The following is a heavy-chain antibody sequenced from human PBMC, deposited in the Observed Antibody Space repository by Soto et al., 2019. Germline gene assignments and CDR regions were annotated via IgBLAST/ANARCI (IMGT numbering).Heavy chain of an antibody. CDR2: FDPEDGET. CDR1: GYTLTELS. V-gene: IGHV1-24*01. J-gene: IGHJ6*02. D-gene: IGHD3-22*01. CDR3: ARGGYYDSSGARNYHYYGMDV. Sequence: ASVKVSCKVSGYTLTELSMHWVRQAPGKGLEWMGGFDPEDGETIYAQKFQGRVTMTEDTSTDTAYMELSSLRSDDTAIYYCARGGYYDSSGARNYHYYGMDVWG.